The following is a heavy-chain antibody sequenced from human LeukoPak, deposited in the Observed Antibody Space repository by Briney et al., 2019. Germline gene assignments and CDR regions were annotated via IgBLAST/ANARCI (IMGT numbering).Heavy chain of an antibody. D-gene: IGHD6-13*01. CDR1: GFTFSSYG. J-gene: IGHJ4*02. CDR3: AKDLAAAGALDY. CDR2: IWYDGSNK. Sequence: GRSLRLSCAASGFTFSSYGMYWVRQAPGKGLEWVAVIWYDGSNKYYADSVKGRFTISRDNSKNTLYLQMNSLRAEDTAVYYCAKDLAAAGALDYWGQGTLVTVSS. V-gene: IGHV3-33*06.